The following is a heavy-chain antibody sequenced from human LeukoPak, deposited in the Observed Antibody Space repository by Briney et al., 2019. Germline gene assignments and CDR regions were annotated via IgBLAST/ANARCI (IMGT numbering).Heavy chain of an antibody. Sequence: GGSLRLSCAASGFTFSDYAMGWVRQAPGKGLEWVSVTYSGGSIYSADSVKGRFTISRDNSKNTLYLQMNSLRADDTAVYYCVRVRIPYYFDYWGQGALVTVSS. CDR2: TYSGGSI. V-gene: IGHV3-53*01. CDR3: VRVRIPYYFDY. CDR1: GFTFSDYA. D-gene: IGHD5-18*01. J-gene: IGHJ4*02.